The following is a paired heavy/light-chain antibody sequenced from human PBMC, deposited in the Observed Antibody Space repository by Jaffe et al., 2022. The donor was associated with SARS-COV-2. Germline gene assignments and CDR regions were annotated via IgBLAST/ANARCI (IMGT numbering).Light chain of an antibody. J-gene: IGKJ1*01. Sequence: DIVVTQSPDSLAVSLGERATINCKSSQSVIYSANNKNYLGWYQKKPGQPPKLLIYWASTRESGVPDRFSGSGSGTDFTLTISSLQAEDVAVYYCQQYYTSLRGTFGQGTKVEIK. CDR3: QQYYTSLRGT. CDR1: QSVIYSANNKNY. V-gene: IGKV4-1*01. CDR2: WAS.
Heavy chain of an antibody. Sequence: QVHLVESGGGVVQPGRSLRLSCVASGLTFSAYGMHWVRQAPGKGLEWVAVISYDGSEKYYADSVKGRFTISRDDSKSTVYLQMNSLRVEDTAVYYCAAPRQAGGDCYSCAFDVWGQGTLVTVSS. CDR2: ISYDGSEK. V-gene: IGHV3-30*03. CDR1: GLTFSAYG. D-gene: IGHD2-21*02. CDR3: AAPRQAGGDCYSCAFDV. J-gene: IGHJ3*01.